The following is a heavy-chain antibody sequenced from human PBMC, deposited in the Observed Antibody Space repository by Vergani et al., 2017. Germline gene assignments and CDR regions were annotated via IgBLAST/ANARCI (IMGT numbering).Heavy chain of an antibody. D-gene: IGHD2/OR15-2a*01. CDR3: ARSPAFYGARYGMDV. J-gene: IGHJ6*02. Sequence: EVQLLESGGGLVQPGGSLRLSCAASGFTFSSYAMSWVRQAPGKGLEWVSAISGSGGSTYYADSVKGRFTISRDNAKNSLYLQMNSLRAEDTAVYYCARSPAFYGARYGMDVWGQGTTVTVSS. CDR2: ISGSGGST. V-gene: IGHV3-23*01. CDR1: GFTFSSYA.